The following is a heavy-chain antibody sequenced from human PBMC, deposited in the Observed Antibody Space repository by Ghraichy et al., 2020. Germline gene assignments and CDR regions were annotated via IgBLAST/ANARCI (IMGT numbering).Heavy chain of an antibody. CDR1: GFTFSNAW. CDR2: IKSKTDGGTT. D-gene: IGHD3-22*01. V-gene: IGHV3-15*01. CDR3: TTALPGHYYDSSGYYFYAFDI. Sequence: SCAASGFTFSNAWMSWVRQAPGKGLEWVGRIKSKTDGGTTDYAAPVKGRFTISRDDSKNTLYLQMNSLKTEDTAVYYCTTALPGHYYDSSGYYFYAFDIWGQGTMVTVSS. J-gene: IGHJ3*02.